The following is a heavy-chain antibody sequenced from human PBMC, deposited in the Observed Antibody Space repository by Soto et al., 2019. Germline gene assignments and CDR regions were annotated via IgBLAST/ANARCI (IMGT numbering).Heavy chain of an antibody. CDR3: AKDYDYIWGSYRPSYFDY. V-gene: IGHV3-23*01. D-gene: IGHD3-16*02. J-gene: IGHJ4*02. Sequence: EVQLLESGGGLVQPGGSLRLSCAASGFTFSSYAMSWVRQAPGKGLGWVSAISGSGGSTYYADSVKGRFTISRDNAKNTLYLQMDSLRAEDTAVYYCAKDYDYIWGSYRPSYFDYWGQGTLVTVSS. CDR2: ISGSGGST. CDR1: GFTFSSYA.